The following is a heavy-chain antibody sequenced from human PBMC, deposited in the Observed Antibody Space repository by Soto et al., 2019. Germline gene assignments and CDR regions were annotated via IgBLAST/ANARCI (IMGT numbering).Heavy chain of an antibody. D-gene: IGHD5-18*01. J-gene: IGHJ4*02. V-gene: IGHV1-18*01. Sequence: ASVKVSCKASGYTFTSYGISWVRQAPGQGLEWMGWISAYNGNTNYAQKLQGRVTMTTDTSTSTAYMELRSLRSDDTAVYYCARVGLGYSYGSDLDYWGQGTLVTSPQ. CDR3: ARVGLGYSYGSDLDY. CDR1: GYTFTSYG. CDR2: ISAYNGNT.